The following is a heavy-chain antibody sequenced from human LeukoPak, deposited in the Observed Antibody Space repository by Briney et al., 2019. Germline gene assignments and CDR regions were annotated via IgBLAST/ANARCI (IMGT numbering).Heavy chain of an antibody. Sequence: GGSLRLSCTASGFTFSSYTMNWVRQAPGKGLDWVSYISSRSFTIYYADSVKGRFTISRDNAKNSLYLEMNSLRDEDTAVYYCARSVIAVAGYDAFDIWGQGTVVTVSS. CDR2: ISSRSFTI. J-gene: IGHJ3*02. V-gene: IGHV3-48*02. D-gene: IGHD6-19*01. CDR1: GFTFSSYT. CDR3: ARSVIAVAGYDAFDI.